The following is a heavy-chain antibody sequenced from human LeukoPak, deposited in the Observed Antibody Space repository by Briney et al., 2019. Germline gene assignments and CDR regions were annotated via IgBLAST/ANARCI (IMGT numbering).Heavy chain of an antibody. V-gene: IGHV3-21*01. D-gene: IGHD6-19*01. Sequence: GGSLRLSCAASGFTFSSYSMNWVRQAPGKGLEWVSSISSSSSYIYYADSVKGRFTISRDNAKNSLYLQMNSLRAEDTAVYYCAKARIAVAGTERDYWGQGTLVTVSS. J-gene: IGHJ4*02. CDR1: GFTFSSYS. CDR3: AKARIAVAGTERDY. CDR2: ISSSSSYI.